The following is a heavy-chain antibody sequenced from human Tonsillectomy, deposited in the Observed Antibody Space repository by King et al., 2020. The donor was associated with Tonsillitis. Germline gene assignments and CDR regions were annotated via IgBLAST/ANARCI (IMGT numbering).Heavy chain of an antibody. D-gene: IGHD1-26*01. V-gene: IGHV3-11*01. CDR3: AGDGLVGTTPAVDI. CDR2: ISNGGNKI. CDR1: GFIFSDYY. J-gene: IGHJ3*02. Sequence: VQLVESGGGLVKPGGSLRLSCAASGFIFSDYYMSWIRQAPGKGLEWVSYISNGGNKIYYAVSVKGRFTIYRDNADNSLYLQMNSLRAEDTAVDYCAGDGLVGTTPAVDIWGRGTMVTGSS.